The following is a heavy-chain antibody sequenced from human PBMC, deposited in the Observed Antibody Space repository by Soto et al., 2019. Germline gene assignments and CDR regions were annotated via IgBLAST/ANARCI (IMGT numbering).Heavy chain of an antibody. J-gene: IGHJ6*02. D-gene: IGHD4-17*01. Sequence: QVQLQESGPGLVKPSGTLSLACAVSGGSISSSNWWSWVRQPPGKGLEWIGEIYHSGSSKYNPSLTSRVTISGAKPKNQFSLRLSSVTAADTAGYYSARVNGPLAYDYGDYYYYSGMDVWGQGTTVTVSS. CDR3: ARVNGPLAYDYGDYYYYSGMDV. CDR1: GGSISSSNW. V-gene: IGHV4-4*02. CDR2: IYHSGSS.